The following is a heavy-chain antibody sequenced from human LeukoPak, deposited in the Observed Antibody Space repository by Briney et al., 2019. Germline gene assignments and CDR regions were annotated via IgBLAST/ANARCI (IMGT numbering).Heavy chain of an antibody. CDR2: IEQDGSKK. Sequence: PGGSLRLSCAASGFTFSSYWMNRVRRAPGKGLEWVANIEQDGSKKYYVDSVKGRFTISRDNAKNSLYLQMNSLRADDTAVYYCARDLSAKDDYWGQGTLVTVSS. J-gene: IGHJ4*02. CDR1: GFTFSSYW. CDR3: ARDLSAKDDY. V-gene: IGHV3-7*01.